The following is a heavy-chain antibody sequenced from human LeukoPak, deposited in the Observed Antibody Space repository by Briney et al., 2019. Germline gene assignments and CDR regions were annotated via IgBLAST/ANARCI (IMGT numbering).Heavy chain of an antibody. Sequence: PGGSLRLSCATSGFPLRSYAMHWLRQAPGRGLEWVAIIWYDKSKTYYADSVKGRFTISKDDSKNTLYLLMNSLRVEDTAVYHCATSDPFVVPSYWGQGTLVTVSS. D-gene: IGHD2-15*01. V-gene: IGHV3-33*01. CDR1: GFPLRSYA. J-gene: IGHJ4*02. CDR3: ATSDPFVVPSY. CDR2: IWYDKSKT.